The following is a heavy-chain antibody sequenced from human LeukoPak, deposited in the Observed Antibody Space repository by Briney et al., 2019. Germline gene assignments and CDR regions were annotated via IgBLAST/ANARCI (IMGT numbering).Heavy chain of an antibody. CDR1: GFTFSSYA. Sequence: PGGSLRLSCAASGFTFSSYAMSWVRQAPGKGLEWVSAISGSGGSTYYADSVKGRFTISRDNSKNTLYLQMNSLRAEDTAVYYCARGQTPKYYYDSSGPFWDDAFDIWGQGTMVTVSS. CDR3: ARGQTPKYYYDSSGPFWDDAFDI. J-gene: IGHJ3*02. V-gene: IGHV3-23*01. CDR2: ISGSGGST. D-gene: IGHD3-22*01.